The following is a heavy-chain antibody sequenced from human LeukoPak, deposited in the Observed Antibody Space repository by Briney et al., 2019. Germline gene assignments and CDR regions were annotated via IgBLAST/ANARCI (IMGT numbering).Heavy chain of an antibody. Sequence: ASVKVSCKASGYTFTSYGISWVRQAPGQGLEWMGWINPNSGGTNYAQKFQGRVTMTRDTSISTAYMELSRLRSDDTAVYYCARVVYYYDSSGYYRHFDYWGQGTLVTVSS. CDR1: GYTFTSYG. J-gene: IGHJ4*02. CDR2: INPNSGGT. CDR3: ARVVYYYDSSGYYRHFDY. V-gene: IGHV1-2*02. D-gene: IGHD3-22*01.